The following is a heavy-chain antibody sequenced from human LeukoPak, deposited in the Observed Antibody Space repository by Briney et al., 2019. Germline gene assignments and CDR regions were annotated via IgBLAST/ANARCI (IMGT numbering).Heavy chain of an antibody. Sequence: SETLSLTCTVSGGSVSGHYWSWIRQPPGKGLEWIGYIYYSGSTNYNPSLKSRVTVSVDTSKNQFSLKLSSVTAADTAVYYCARYKGSYLYYFDYWGQGTLVTVSS. D-gene: IGHD1-26*01. CDR1: GGSVSGHY. CDR2: IYYSGST. J-gene: IGHJ4*02. CDR3: ARYKGSYLYYFDY. V-gene: IGHV4-59*02.